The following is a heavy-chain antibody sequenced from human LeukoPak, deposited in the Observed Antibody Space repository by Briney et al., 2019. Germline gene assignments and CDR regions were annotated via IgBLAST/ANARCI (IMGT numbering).Heavy chain of an antibody. D-gene: IGHD1-7*01. CDR1: GFTVRSNY. V-gene: IGHV3-66*01. J-gene: IGHJ4*02. CDR3: ARDNWNYGFDY. Sequence: QPGGSLRLSCAASGFTVRSNYMSWVRQAPGKGLEWVSLIFNDGSTYYADSVKARFTISRDNSMDTLYLQMNSLRVEDTAFYYCARDNWNYGFDYWGQGTLVTVSS. CDR2: IFNDGST.